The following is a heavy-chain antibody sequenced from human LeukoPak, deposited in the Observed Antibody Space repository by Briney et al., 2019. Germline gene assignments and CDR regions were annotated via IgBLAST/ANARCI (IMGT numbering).Heavy chain of an antibody. CDR2: IYSGGST. J-gene: IGHJ4*02. Sequence: PGGSLRHSCAASGLTVSKNYMSWVRQAPGKGLESVSVIYSGGSTYYADSVRGRFTISRDNSKNTLYLQMNSLRVEDTAVYYCARVGGHWGQGTLVTVSS. D-gene: IGHD3-10*01. V-gene: IGHV3-53*01. CDR3: ARVGGH. CDR1: GLTVSKNY.